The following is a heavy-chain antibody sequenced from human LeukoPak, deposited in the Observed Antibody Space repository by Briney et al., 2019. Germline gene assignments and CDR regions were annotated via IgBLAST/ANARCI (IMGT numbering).Heavy chain of an antibody. CDR1: GYTFTGYY. D-gene: IGHD3-10*01. CDR2: INPNSGGT. Sequence: SSVTVSCKASGYTFTGYYMHWVRPAPGQGLEWMGWINPNSGGTNHAQKFQGRVTMTRDTSISTAYMELSRLRSDDTAVYYCARDRPLDADDYYGFYYFDYWGQGTLVTVSS. CDR3: ARDRPLDADDYYGFYYFDY. J-gene: IGHJ4*02. V-gene: IGHV1-2*02.